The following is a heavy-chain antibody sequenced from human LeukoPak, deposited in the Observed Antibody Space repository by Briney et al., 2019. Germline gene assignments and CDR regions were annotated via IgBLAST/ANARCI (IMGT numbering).Heavy chain of an antibody. CDR1: GYSFTAYF. J-gene: IGHJ4*02. V-gene: IGHV1-2*02. D-gene: IGHD3-22*01. CDR2: LNPTTGVS. Sequence: ASVKVSCKASGYSFTAYFKHWLRQAPGQGLEWIGCLNPTTGVSNSTQKFHNRVTMTRGTSINTAFLDLSGLRSDDTAVYYCARDFFPGQSDKSGFVLDHWGQGSLVTVSS. CDR3: ARDFFPGQSDKSGFVLDH.